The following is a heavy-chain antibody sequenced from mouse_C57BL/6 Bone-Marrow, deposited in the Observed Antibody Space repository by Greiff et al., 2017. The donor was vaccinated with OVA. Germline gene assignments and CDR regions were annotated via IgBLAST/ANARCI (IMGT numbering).Heavy chain of an antibody. V-gene: IGHV1-81*01. CDR1: GYTFTSYG. CDR2: IYPRSGNT. Sequence: QVQLQQSGAELARPGASVKLSCKASGYTFTSYGISWVKQSTGQGLEWIGEIYPRSGNTYYNEKFKGKATLTADKSSSTAYMELRSLTSEDSAVYFCARGRYYGSSYAWFAYWGQGTLVTVSA. J-gene: IGHJ3*01. CDR3: ARGRYYGSSYAWFAY. D-gene: IGHD1-1*01.